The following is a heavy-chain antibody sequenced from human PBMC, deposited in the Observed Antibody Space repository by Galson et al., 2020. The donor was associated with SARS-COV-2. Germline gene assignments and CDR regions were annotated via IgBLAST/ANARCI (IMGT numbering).Heavy chain of an antibody. CDR1: GFTFSSYW. CDR3: ASPYCSSTSCYAGDWYFDL. Sequence: GESLKISCAASGFTFSSYWMHWVRQAPGKGLVWVSRINSDGSSTSYADSVKGRFTISRDNAKNTLYLQMNSLRAEDTAVYYCASPYCSSTSCYAGDWYFDLWGRGTLVTVSS. V-gene: IGHV3-74*01. CDR2: INSDGSST. J-gene: IGHJ2*01. D-gene: IGHD2-2*01.